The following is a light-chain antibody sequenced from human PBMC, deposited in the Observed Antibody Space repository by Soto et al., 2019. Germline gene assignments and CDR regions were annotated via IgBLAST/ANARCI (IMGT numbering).Light chain of an antibody. J-gene: IGKJ3*01. CDR2: DAS. CDR3: QQYGSSLFT. Sequence: EIVLAQTPATLSLSPGERDTLSCRASQSVSSYLAWYQQKPGQAPRLLIYDASNRATGIPARFSGSGSGTDFTLTISSLEPEDFAVYYCQQYGSSLFTFGPGTNVDIK. CDR1: QSVSSY. V-gene: IGKV3-11*01.